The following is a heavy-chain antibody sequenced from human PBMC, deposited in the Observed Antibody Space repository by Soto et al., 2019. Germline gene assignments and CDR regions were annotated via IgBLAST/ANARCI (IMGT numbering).Heavy chain of an antibody. CDR3: AKESLYYAILTGYSAPHDAFDI. V-gene: IGHV3-23*01. D-gene: IGHD3-9*01. Sequence: GRSQRLSYAASGFNFSSHAMSWVRQAPGKGLEWVSAISGSGGSTYYADSVKGRFTISRDNSKNTLYLQMNSLRAEDTAVYYCAKESLYYAILTGYSAPHDAFDIWGQGTMVTVPS. J-gene: IGHJ3*02. CDR1: GFNFSSHA. CDR2: ISGSGGST.